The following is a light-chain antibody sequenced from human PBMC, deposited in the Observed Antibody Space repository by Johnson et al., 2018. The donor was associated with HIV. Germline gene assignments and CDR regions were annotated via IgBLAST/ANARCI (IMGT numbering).Light chain of an antibody. Sequence: SVLTQPPTVSAAPGQKVTISCSGSSSNIGNNYVSWYQQLPGTAPKLLIYDNNKRPSGIPDRLSGSKSGTSATLGITGLQTGDEAHYYWGTWDSLRSAPYVFGTVTKVTVL. J-gene: IGLJ1*01. CDR3: GTWDSLRSAPYV. CDR2: DNN. CDR1: SSNIGNNY. V-gene: IGLV1-51*01.